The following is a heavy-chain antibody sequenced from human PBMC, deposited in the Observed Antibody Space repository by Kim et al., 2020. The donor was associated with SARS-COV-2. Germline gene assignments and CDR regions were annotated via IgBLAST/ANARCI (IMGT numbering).Heavy chain of an antibody. CDR2: ISGSGGST. J-gene: IGHJ6*02. V-gene: IGHV3-23*01. CDR3: AKGITMVRGVLQNYYYYYGMDV. D-gene: IGHD3-10*01. CDR1: GFTFSSYA. Sequence: GGSLRLSCAASGFTFSSYAMSWVRQAPGKGLEWVSAISGSGGSTYYADSVKGRFTISRDNSKNTLYLQMNSLRAEDTAVYYCAKGITMVRGVLQNYYYYYGMDVWGQGTTVTVSS.